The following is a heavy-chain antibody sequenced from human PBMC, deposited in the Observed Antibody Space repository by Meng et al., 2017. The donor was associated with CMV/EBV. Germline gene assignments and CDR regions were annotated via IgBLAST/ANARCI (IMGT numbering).Heavy chain of an antibody. CDR3: AHRRQICGVVVSLSGFDP. J-gene: IGHJ5*02. CDR2: IYWNNDK. V-gene: IGHV2-5*01. CDR1: GFSRRTRGVG. D-gene: IGHD3-3*01. Sequence: SGPTLVKPTQTLTLTCTFSGFSRRTRGVGVGWIRPPPGKALEWLALIYWNNDKRYSPSLKNRLTITKDTSRNQVVLTLANLGPVDTATYYCAHRRQICGVVVSLSGFDPWGQGTLVTVSS.